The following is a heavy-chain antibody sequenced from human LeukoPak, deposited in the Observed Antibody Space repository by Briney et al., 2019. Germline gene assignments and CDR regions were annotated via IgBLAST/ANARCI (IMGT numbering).Heavy chain of an antibody. V-gene: IGHV3-30*04. CDR2: ISYDGSNR. Sequence: GGSLRLSCAASGFTFSNFAMRWVRQAPGKGLEWVAVISYDGSNRYYADSVKGRFTISRDNSKSMVYLQMNSLRPEDTAVYYCARDQGSGWPYYFDYWGQGTLVTVSS. CDR3: ARDQGSGWPYYFDY. J-gene: IGHJ4*02. CDR1: GFTFSNFA. D-gene: IGHD6-19*01.